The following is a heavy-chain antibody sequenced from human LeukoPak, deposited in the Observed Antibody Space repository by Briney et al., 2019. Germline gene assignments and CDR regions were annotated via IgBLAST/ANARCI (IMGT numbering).Heavy chain of an antibody. CDR3: ARVVEYYYYGMDV. Sequence: PSETLSLTCTVSGGSISSGDYYWSWIRQPPGKGLEWIGYIYHSGSTYYNPSLKSRVTISVDRSKNQFSLKLSSVTAADTAVYYCARVVEYYYYGMDVWGQGTTVTVSS. J-gene: IGHJ6*02. D-gene: IGHD1-26*01. CDR1: GGSISSGDYY. V-gene: IGHV4-30-2*01. CDR2: IYHSGST.